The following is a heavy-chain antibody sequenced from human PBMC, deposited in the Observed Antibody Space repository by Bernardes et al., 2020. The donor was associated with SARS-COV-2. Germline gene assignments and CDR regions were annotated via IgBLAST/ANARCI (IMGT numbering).Heavy chain of an antibody. D-gene: IGHD3-22*01. CDR3: AKDSDYDSSLYLVS. CDR2: ISGDGINE. J-gene: IGHJ4*02. V-gene: IGHV3-30*18. Sequence: GGSLRLSCVAPGFTFSSYGMHWFRLVPGKGLDWLACISGDGINEYYADSVRDRFTISRNNSKTTLYLQMTNSTTEDTVVYFNAKDSDYDSSLYLVSWGQGTQDTVSS. CDR1: GFTFSSYG.